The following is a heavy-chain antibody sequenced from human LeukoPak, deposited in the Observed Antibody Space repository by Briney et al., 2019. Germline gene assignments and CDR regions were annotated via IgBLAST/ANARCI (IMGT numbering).Heavy chain of an antibody. V-gene: IGHV3-7*01. Sequence: PGGSLRLSCVASGFTFSNYWMSWVRQAPGKGLEWVAHINQDGSEEHYMDSVKARFIISRDNAKNSLSLQMDSLRAEDTAVYYCVRDGGVSGYDLLDYWGQGTLVTVSS. CDR3: VRDGGVSGYDLLDY. CDR1: GFTFSNYW. CDR2: INQDGSEE. D-gene: IGHD5-12*01. J-gene: IGHJ4*02.